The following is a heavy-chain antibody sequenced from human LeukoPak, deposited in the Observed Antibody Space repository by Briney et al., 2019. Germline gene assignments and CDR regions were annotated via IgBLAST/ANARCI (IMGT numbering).Heavy chain of an antibody. J-gene: IGHJ5*02. CDR3: ARVPLGGFGELLNWFDP. CDR2: IIPILGIA. CDR1: GGTFSCYA. V-gene: IGHV1-69*10. Sequence: SVTVSRKASGGTFSCYAIRWVRQPHGPGHAWLGRIIPILGIANYAQKFQGRVTITADKSTSTAYMELSSLRSEDTAVYYCARVPLGGFGELLNWFDPWGQGTLVTVSS. D-gene: IGHD3-10*01.